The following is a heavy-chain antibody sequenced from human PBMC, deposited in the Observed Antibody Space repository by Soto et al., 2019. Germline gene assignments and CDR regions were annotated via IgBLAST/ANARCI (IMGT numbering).Heavy chain of an antibody. D-gene: IGHD1-26*01. V-gene: IGHV3-72*01. CDR1: GFTFSDHY. J-gene: IGHJ3*02. CDR3: ATSRSGFDI. CDR2: SRNKANSYTT. Sequence: EVQLVESGGGLVQPGGSLRLSCAASGFTFSDHYMDWVRQAPGKGLEWVGRSRNKANSYTTEYAASVRGRFIISRDDSKNSLYLQMNSLKSEDTAVYYCATSRSGFDIWGQGTMVTVSS.